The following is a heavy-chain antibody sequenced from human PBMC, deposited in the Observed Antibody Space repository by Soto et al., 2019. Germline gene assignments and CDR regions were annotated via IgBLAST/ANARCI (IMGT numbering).Heavy chain of an antibody. CDR3: ARDPAMVTHYYYYYGMDV. CDR1: GYTFTSYY. J-gene: IGHJ6*02. V-gene: IGHV1-46*01. CDR2: INPSGGST. D-gene: IGHD5-18*01. Sequence: ASVKVSCKASGYTFTSYYMHWVRQAPGQGLEWMGIINPSGGSTSYAQKFQGRVIMTRDTSTSTVYMELSSLRSEDTAVYYCARDPAMVTHYYYYYGMDVWGQGTTVTVSS.